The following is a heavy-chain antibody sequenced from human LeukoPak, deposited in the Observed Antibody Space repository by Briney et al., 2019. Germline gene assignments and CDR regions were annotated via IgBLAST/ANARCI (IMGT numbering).Heavy chain of an antibody. CDR3: ARDMYYGSGRHSPWFAP. Sequence: GGSLRLSCAASGFTFSNYAMHWVRQAPGKGLEYVSGINSNGGSTYYANSVKGRFTISRDNSKNTVYLQIGSLRSEDMAVYYCARDMYYGSGRHSPWFAPWGQGTLVTVSS. J-gene: IGHJ5*02. CDR2: INSNGGST. D-gene: IGHD3-10*01. CDR1: GFTFSNYA. V-gene: IGHV3-64*01.